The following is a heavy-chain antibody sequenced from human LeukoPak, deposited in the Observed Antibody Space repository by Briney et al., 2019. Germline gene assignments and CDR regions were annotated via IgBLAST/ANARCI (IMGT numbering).Heavy chain of an antibody. Sequence: PGGSLRLSCAASGFTFSSYAMSWVRQAPGKGLEWVSVIYSGGSTCYADSVKGRFTISRDNSKNTLYLQMNSLRAEDTAVYYCARGDDYWGQGTLVTVSS. CDR3: ARGDDY. J-gene: IGHJ4*02. CDR1: GFTFSSYA. V-gene: IGHV3-53*01. CDR2: IYSGGST.